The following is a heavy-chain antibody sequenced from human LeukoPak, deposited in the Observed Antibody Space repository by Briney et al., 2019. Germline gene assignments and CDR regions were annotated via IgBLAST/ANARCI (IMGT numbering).Heavy chain of an antibody. CDR1: GFTFSSFA. J-gene: IGHJ4*02. CDR3: AKRTSGSSWYSSDS. CDR2: MSGDATNT. V-gene: IGHV3-23*01. D-gene: IGHD6-13*01. Sequence: GGSLRLSCAASGFTFSSFAMNWVRQAPGKGLEWVSTMSGDATNTYYADSVKGRFTISRDSSKTTLFLQMNSLRAEDTAVYYCAKRTSGSSWYSSDSWGQGTLVTVSS.